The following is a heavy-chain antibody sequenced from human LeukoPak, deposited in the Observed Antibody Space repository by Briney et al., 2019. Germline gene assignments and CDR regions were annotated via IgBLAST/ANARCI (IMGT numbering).Heavy chain of an antibody. CDR1: GFTFSSYS. V-gene: IGHV3-21*01. CDR3: ARVGYSSSWGLDY. CDR2: ISSSSSYI. Sequence: GGSLRLSCAASGFTFSSYSMNWVRQAPGKGLEWVSSISSSSSYIYYADLVKGRFTISRDNAKNSLYLQMNSLRAEDTAVYYCARVGYSSSWGLDYWGQGTLVTVSS. J-gene: IGHJ4*02. D-gene: IGHD6-13*01.